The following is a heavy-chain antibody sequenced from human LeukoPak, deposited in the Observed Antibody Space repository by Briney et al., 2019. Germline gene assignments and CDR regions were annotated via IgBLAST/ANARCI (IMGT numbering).Heavy chain of an antibody. CDR1: GFTFSAAP. CDR2: IYGNEREI. V-gene: IGHV3-23*01. J-gene: IGHJ4*02. D-gene: IGHD1-26*01. CDR3: AKDTTKWELQVILDY. Sequence: GGSLRLSCAASGFTFSAAPMIWVRQVSGKGLEWVSVIYGNEREIHYADSVKGRFTISRDNSNNTLFLQMNSLRAEDTAVYYCAKDTTKWELQVILDYWGQGTLVTVSS.